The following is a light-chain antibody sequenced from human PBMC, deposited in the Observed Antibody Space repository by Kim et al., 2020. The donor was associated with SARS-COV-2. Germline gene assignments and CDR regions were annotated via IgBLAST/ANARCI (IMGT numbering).Light chain of an antibody. Sequence: GKTVTISCTRSSGSIASNDVQWYQQRPGSAPTTVIYKSNQRSSGVPDRFSGSIDSSSNSASLTISGLKTEDEADYYCQSFDSTNQVFGGGTQLTVL. CDR1: SGSIASND. V-gene: IGLV6-57*03. J-gene: IGLJ3*02. CDR2: KSN. CDR3: QSFDSTNQV.